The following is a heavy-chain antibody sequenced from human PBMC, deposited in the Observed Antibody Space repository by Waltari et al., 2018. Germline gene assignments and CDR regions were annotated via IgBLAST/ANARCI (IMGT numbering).Heavy chain of an antibody. V-gene: IGHV4-31*03. D-gene: IGHD3-16*01. J-gene: IGHJ4*02. CDR2: IYYSGST. CDR1: GGSISSGGYY. CDR3: ARDGPLGDGAYYFDY. Sequence: QVQLQESGPGLVKPSQTLSLTCTVSGGSISSGGYYWSWIRQHPGKGLEWIGYIYYSGSTSSNPSLKSRVTISVATSKNQFSLKLGSVTAADTAVYYCARDGPLGDGAYYFDYWGQGTLVTVSS.